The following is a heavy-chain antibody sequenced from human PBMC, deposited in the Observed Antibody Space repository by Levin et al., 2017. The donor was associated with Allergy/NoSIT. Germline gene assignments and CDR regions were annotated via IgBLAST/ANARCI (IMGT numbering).Heavy chain of an antibody. Sequence: SQTLSLTCTVSGGYISTNKWWTWVRQPPGKGLEWIGEIYHNGNTNYNASLKSRLTMSVDQSRNQFSLNLTSVTAGDTAIYYCARATLVRGGSVDYFDYWGQGAVVTVSS. CDR3: ARATLVRGGSVDYFDY. V-gene: IGHV4-4*02. CDR2: IYHNGNT. D-gene: IGHD3-10*01. J-gene: IGHJ4*02. CDR1: GGYISTNKW.